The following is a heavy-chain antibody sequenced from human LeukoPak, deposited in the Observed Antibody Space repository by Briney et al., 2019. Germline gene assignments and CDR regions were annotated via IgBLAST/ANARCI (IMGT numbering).Heavy chain of an antibody. CDR2: ISYFEST. D-gene: IGHD3-10*01. CDR1: GGSITSYY. V-gene: IGHV4-59*08. CDR3: ARHSRLWFGESYWYFDL. J-gene: IGHJ2*01. Sequence: PSETLSLTCNVSGGSITSYYWSWIRQPPGKGLEWIGYISYFESTNYNPSLKSRVTISLDTSKNQFSLKLSSVTAADTAVYYCARHSRLWFGESYWYFDLWGRGTLVTVSS.